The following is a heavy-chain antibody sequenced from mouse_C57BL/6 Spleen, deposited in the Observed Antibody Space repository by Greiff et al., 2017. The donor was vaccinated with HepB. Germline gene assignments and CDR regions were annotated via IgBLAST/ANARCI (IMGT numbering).Heavy chain of an antibody. V-gene: IGHV3-6*01. Sequence: EVKLQESGPGLVKPSQSLSLTCSVTGYSITSGYYWNWIRQFPGNKLEWMGYISYDGSNNYNPSLKNRISITRDTSKNQFFLKLNSVTTEDTATYYCARYGNYVPNWYFDVWGTGTTVTVSS. CDR3: ARYGNYVPNWYFDV. J-gene: IGHJ1*03. CDR1: GYSITSGYY. CDR2: ISYDGSN. D-gene: IGHD2-1*01.